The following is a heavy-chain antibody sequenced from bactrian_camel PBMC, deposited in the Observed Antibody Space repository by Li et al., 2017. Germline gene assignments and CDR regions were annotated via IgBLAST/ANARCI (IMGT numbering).Heavy chain of an antibody. Sequence: QVQLVESGGGSVQAGGSLRISCVSSESIDKNVCMGWFRQVPGLEREGIGSIDSDGITTYADSLKARFTISRDNAKSTLYLQMNNLKPEDTAMYYCAADRALDDDCYVGSLYTDFAYWGQGTQVTVSS. CDR1: ESIDKNVC. V-gene: IGHV3S53*01. CDR2: IDSDGIT. J-gene: IGHJ6*01. CDR3: AADRALDDDCYVGSLYTDFAY. D-gene: IGHD3*01.